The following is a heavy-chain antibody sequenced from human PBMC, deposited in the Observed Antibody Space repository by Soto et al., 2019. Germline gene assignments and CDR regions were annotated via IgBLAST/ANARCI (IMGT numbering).Heavy chain of an antibody. D-gene: IGHD3-3*01. V-gene: IGHV3-23*01. Sequence: GGSLRLSCAASGFTFSSYAMSWVRQAPGKGLEWVSAISGSGGSTYYADSVKGRFTISRDNSKNTLYLQMNSLRAEDAAVYYCAKARRFWSGYYNLGAFDIWGQGTMVTVSS. CDR1: GFTFSSYA. CDR2: ISGSGGST. CDR3: AKARRFWSGYYNLGAFDI. J-gene: IGHJ3*02.